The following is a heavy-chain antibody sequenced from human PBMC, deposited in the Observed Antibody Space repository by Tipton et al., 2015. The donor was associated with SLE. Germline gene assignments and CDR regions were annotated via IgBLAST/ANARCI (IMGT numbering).Heavy chain of an antibody. Sequence: LRLSCAVSGGSISSGGYSWSWIRQPPGKGLEWIGYIFHSGSTYYNPSLKSRVTISVDRSKNQFSLKLSSVTAADTAVYYCARDLTGLGFDYWGQGTLVTVSS. CDR2: IFHSGST. CDR1: GGSISSGGYS. D-gene: IGHD1-20*01. J-gene: IGHJ4*02. CDR3: ARDLTGLGFDY. V-gene: IGHV4-30-2*01.